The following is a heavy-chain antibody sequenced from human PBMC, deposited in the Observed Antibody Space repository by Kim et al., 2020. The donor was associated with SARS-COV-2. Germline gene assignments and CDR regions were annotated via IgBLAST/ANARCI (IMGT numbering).Heavy chain of an antibody. D-gene: IGHD5-18*01. CDR3: ATQYSYGHKLTPRHPEDS. Sequence: SETLSLTCTVSGGSISSSSYYWGWIRQPPGKGLEWIGSIYYSGSTYYNPSLKSRVTISVDTSKNQFSLKLSSVTAADTAVYYCATQYSYGHKLTPRHPEDSWGQGTLVTVSS. CDR2: IYYSGST. V-gene: IGHV4-39*01. J-gene: IGHJ4*02. CDR1: GGSISSSSYY.